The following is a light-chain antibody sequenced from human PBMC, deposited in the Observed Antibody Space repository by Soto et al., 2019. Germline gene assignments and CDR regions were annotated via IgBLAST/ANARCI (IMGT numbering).Light chain of an antibody. V-gene: IGLV1-40*01. Sequence: QSVLTQPPSVSGAPVQRVTISYTGGSSNIGAGYDVHWYQQLPGTAPQLLIYGNNNRPSGVPDRFSGSKSGTSASLAITGLQAEDEADYYCQSYDSSLSGSWVFGGGTQLTVL. CDR1: SSNIGAGYD. CDR3: QSYDSSLSGSWV. CDR2: GNN. J-gene: IGLJ3*02.